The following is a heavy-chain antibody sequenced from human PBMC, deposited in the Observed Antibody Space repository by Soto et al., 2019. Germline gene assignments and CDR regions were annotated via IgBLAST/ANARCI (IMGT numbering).Heavy chain of an antibody. Sequence: GSLRLSCAASGFTFSSYTMAWVRQAPGXGFXXXXSIXXSGXXXSYADSVQGRFTISRDNPRNTLSLQMNSLRVEDTATYYXXXXXXXXXXXXVXEYXGHGSLVTVSS. CDR1: GFTFSSYT. J-gene: IGHJ4*01. V-gene: IGHV3-23*05. CDR2: IXXSGXXX. CDR3: XXXXXXXXXXXVXEY.